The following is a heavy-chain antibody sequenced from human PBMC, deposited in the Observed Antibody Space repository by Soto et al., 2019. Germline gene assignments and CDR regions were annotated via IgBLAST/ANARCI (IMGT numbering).Heavy chain of an antibody. CDR3: TRRPKARDAGVDPLAY. Sequence: GGSLRLSCAASGFTFSSYSMNWVRQAPWKGLEWVSYISSSSSTIYYADSVKGRFTISRDNAKNSLCLQMNSLRAEDTGIYYCTRRPKARDAGVDPLAYWGQGALVTVSS. CDR1: GFTFSSYS. CDR2: ISSSSSTI. J-gene: IGHJ4*02. V-gene: IGHV3-48*01. D-gene: IGHD3-10*01.